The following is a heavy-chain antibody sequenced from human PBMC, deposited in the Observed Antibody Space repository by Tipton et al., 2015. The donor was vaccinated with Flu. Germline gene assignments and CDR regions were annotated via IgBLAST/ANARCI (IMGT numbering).Heavy chain of an antibody. Sequence: TLSLTCTVSGGSISSYYWSWIRQPPGKGLEWIGYIYYSGSTNYNPSLKSRVTISVDTSKNQFSLKLSSVTVADTAVYYCARGWEPPTDAFDIWGQGTMVTVSS. D-gene: IGHD1-26*01. V-gene: IGHV4-59*01. J-gene: IGHJ3*02. CDR3: ARGWEPPTDAFDI. CDR2: IYYSGST. CDR1: GGSISSYY.